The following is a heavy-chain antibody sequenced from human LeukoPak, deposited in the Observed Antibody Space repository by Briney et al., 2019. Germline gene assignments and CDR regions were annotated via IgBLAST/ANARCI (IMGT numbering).Heavy chain of an antibody. J-gene: IGHJ4*02. CDR2: ISGSGGST. Sequence: GGSLRLSCAASGFTFSSYAMSWVRQAPGKGLEWVSAISGSGGSTYYADSVKGRFTISRDNSKNTLYLQMNSLRAEDTAVYYCAKFSYDSSGYYKVEYYFDYWGQGTLVTVSS. CDR1: GFTFSSYA. V-gene: IGHV3-23*01. D-gene: IGHD3-22*01. CDR3: AKFSYDSSGYYKVEYYFDY.